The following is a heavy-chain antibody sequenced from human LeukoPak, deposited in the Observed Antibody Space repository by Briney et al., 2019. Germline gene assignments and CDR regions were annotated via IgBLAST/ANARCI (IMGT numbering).Heavy chain of an antibody. CDR3: ARAGVWDYSDTSGYHNGAFDI. CDR2: ISAYNGGT. CDR1: GYTFTSYD. V-gene: IGHV1-2*02. D-gene: IGHD3-22*01. Sequence: ASVKVSCKASGYTFTSYDINWVRQATGQGLEWMGWISAYNGGTNYAQKFQGRVTMTRDTSTSTAYMELSRLRSDDTALYYCARAGVWDYSDTSGYHNGAFDIWGQGTMVTVSS. J-gene: IGHJ3*02.